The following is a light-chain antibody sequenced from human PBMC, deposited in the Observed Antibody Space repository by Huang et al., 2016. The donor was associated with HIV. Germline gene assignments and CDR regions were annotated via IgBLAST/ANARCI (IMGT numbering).Light chain of an antibody. Sequence: EIVMTQSPATLSVSPGERATLSCRASQSVGSNLAWYQQKPGHAPRLLNYGASTRATGIPARVSGSGSGTEFTLTISSLQSEDFVIYYCQQYNNWPPITFGQGTRLEIK. CDR2: GAS. CDR1: QSVGSN. J-gene: IGKJ5*01. V-gene: IGKV3-15*01. CDR3: QQYNNWPPIT.